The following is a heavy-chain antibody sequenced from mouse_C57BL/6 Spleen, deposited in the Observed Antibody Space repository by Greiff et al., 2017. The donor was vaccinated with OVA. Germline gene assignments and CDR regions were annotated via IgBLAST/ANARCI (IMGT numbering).Heavy chain of an antibody. CDR3: AREGIYYDYVYAMDY. CDR2: ISYDGSN. CDR1: GYSITSGYY. V-gene: IGHV3-6*01. D-gene: IGHD2-4*01. J-gene: IGHJ4*01. Sequence: EVQLQQSGPGLVKPSQSLSLTCSVTGYSITSGYYWNWIRQFPGNKLEWMGYISYDGSNNYNPSLKNRISITRDTSKNQFFLKLNSVTTEDTATYYCAREGIYYDYVYAMDYWGQGTSVTVSS.